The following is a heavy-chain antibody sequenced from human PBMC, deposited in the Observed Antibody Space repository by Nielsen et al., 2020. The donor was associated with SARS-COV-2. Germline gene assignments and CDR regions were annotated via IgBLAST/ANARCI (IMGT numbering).Heavy chain of an antibody. CDR1: GGSISSYY. D-gene: IGHD4-17*01. CDR2: IYYSGST. Sequence: SETLSLTCTVSGGSISSYYWSWIRQPPGKGLEWIGYIYYSGSTYYNPSLKSRVTISVDTSKNQFSLKLSSVTAADTAVYYCARGRTTVTHFDYWGQGTLVTVSS. CDR3: ARGRTTVTHFDY. J-gene: IGHJ4*02. V-gene: IGHV4-59*12.